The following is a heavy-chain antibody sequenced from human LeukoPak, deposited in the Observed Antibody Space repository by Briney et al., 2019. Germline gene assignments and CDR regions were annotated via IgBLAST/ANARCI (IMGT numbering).Heavy chain of an antibody. J-gene: IGHJ4*02. CDR1: GDSISKYY. CDR3: ARGSVVVVAAVVVAGPYFDY. D-gene: IGHD2-15*01. CDR2: INHSGST. V-gene: IGHV4-34*01. Sequence: SETLSLTCTVSGDSISKYYWSWIRQPPGKGLEWIGEINHSGSTNYNPSLKSRVAISVDTSKNQFSLKLSSVTAADTAVYYCARGSVVVVAAVVVAGPYFDYWGPGTLVTVSS.